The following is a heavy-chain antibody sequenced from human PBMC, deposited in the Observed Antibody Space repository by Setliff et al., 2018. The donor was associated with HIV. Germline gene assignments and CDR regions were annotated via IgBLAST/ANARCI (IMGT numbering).Heavy chain of an antibody. CDR2: ISGDNGDT. J-gene: IGHJ4*02. CDR1: GYTFSNYG. Sequence: ASVKVSCKASGYTFSNYGISWLRQAPGQGPEWMGWISGDNGDTNYAQKFQGRVTMTTDTSTSTASMELRSLTSDDTAVYYCARDPPVVVRHLFDLWGQGTLVTVSS. CDR3: ARDPPVVVRHLFDL. D-gene: IGHD2-15*01. V-gene: IGHV1-18*01.